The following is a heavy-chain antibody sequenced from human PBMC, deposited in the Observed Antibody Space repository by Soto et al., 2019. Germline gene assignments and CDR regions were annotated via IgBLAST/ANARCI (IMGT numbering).Heavy chain of an antibody. Sequence: QVQLQESGPGLVKPSGTLSLTCAVSGASIISMNWWSWVRQPPGKGLEWIGESHHSGSTNYNPSLMSRVTISVDKSKNQFSLKLTSVTAADTAVYYCARYDYGSGDDYNIDYWGQGTLVTVSS. D-gene: IGHD3-10*01. V-gene: IGHV4-4*02. J-gene: IGHJ4*02. CDR2: SHHSGST. CDR1: GASIISMNW. CDR3: ARYDYGSGDDYNIDY.